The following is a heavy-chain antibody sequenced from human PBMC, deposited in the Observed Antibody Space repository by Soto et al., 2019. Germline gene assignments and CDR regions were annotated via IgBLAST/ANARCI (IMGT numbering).Heavy chain of an antibody. D-gene: IGHD4-17*01. CDR3: ARHRRAYGDYDY. CDR2: IYYSGST. J-gene: IGHJ4*02. CDR1: AGSISRYY. Sequence: SETLSLTSTVSAGSISRYYWSWIRQPPGKGLDGIGYIYYSGSTNYNPSLKSRVTISVDTSKNQFSLKLSSVTAADTAVYYCARHRRAYGDYDYWGQGTLVTVS. V-gene: IGHV4-59*08.